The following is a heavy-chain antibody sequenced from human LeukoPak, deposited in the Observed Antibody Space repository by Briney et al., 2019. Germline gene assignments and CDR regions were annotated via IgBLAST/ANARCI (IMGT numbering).Heavy chain of an antibody. V-gene: IGHV4-61*03. J-gene: IGHJ4*02. Sequence: SETLSLTCIVSGGSVSSTSHFWSWIRQPPGTGLEWIGHIYYTGGTNYNPSLKSRVTISVDTSKSHFSLKLSSVTAADTAGYYCARVGGSGWFDYWGRGILVTVSS. CDR2: IYYTGGT. D-gene: IGHD6-19*01. CDR1: GGSVSSTSHF. CDR3: ARVGGSGWFDY.